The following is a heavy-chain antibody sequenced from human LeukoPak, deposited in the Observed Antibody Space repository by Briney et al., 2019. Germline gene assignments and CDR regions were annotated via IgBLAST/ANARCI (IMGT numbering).Heavy chain of an antibody. J-gene: IGHJ5*02. CDR2: INWNGGST. V-gene: IGHV3-20*04. CDR3: ARVPGAVAVTSGWFDP. D-gene: IGHD6-19*01. CDR1: GFTFDDYG. Sequence: GGSLRLSCAASGFTFDDYGMSWVRQAPGKGLEWVSGINWNGGSTGYADSVKGRFTISRDNAKNSLYLQMNSLRAEDTALYYCARVPGAVAVTSGWFDPWGQGTLVTVSS.